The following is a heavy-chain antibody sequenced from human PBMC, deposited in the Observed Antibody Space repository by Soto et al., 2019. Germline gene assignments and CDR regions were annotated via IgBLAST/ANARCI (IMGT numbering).Heavy chain of an antibody. D-gene: IGHD3-10*01. CDR3: AKDISPLNYYGSGPRGYYFDY. CDR2: ISWNGGSI. CDR1: GLLLGDFD. Sequence: CLRASLSGSGLLLGDFDILWVLQAPGKGLGGVSGISWNGGSIGYADSVKGRFTISRDNAKNSLYLQMNSLRAEDTALYYCAKDISPLNYYGSGPRGYYFDYWGQGTLVTVSS. V-gene: IGHV3-9*01. J-gene: IGHJ4*02.